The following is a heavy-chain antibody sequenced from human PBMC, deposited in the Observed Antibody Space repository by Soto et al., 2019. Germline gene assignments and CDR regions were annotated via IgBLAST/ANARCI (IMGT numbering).Heavy chain of an antibody. Sequence: GESLKISCKGSGYSFTSYWIGWVRQMPGKGLEWMGIIYPGDSDTRYSPSFQGQVTISADKSISTAYLQWSSLKASDTAMYYCARHRGLGVVRARRGTGGMDVWGQGTTVTVSS. V-gene: IGHV5-51*01. J-gene: IGHJ6*02. D-gene: IGHD3-3*01. CDR3: ARHRGLGVVRARRGTGGMDV. CDR1: GYSFTSYW. CDR2: IYPGDSDT.